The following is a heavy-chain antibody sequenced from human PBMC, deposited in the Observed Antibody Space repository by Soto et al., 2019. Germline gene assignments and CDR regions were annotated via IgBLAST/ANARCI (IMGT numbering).Heavy chain of an antibody. CDR1: GGTFRSYT. Sequence: QVQLVQSGAEVKKPGSSVKVSCKASGGTFRSYTISWVRQAPGQGLEWMGRIIPILGIANYAQKFQGRVTITADKSTSTAYMELSSLRSEDTAVYYCAREGGDYVLDYWGQGTLVTVSS. V-gene: IGHV1-69*08. D-gene: IGHD3-10*02. CDR2: IIPILGIA. CDR3: AREGGDYVLDY. J-gene: IGHJ4*02.